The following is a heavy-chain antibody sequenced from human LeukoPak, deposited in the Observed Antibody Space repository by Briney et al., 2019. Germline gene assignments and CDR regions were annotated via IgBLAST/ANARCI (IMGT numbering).Heavy chain of an antibody. D-gene: IGHD3-16*01. CDR3: AKAQNVWGSYYYYYMDV. CDR2: IRYDGSNK. CDR1: GFTFSSYG. V-gene: IGHV3-30*02. J-gene: IGHJ6*03. Sequence: GGSLRLSCAASGFTFSSYGMHWVRQAPGKGLEWVAFIRYDGSNKYYADSVKGRFTISRDNSKNTLYLQMNSLRAEDTAVYYCAKAQNVWGSYYYYYMDVWGKGTTVTISS.